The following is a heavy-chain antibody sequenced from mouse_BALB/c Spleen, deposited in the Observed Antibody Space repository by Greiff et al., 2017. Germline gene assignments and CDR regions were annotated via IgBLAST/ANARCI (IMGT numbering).Heavy chain of an antibody. CDR1: GYAFTNYL. Sequence: VKLQESGAELVRPGTSVKVSCKASGYAFTNYLIEWVKQRPGQGLEWIGVINPGSGGTNYNEKFKGKATLTADKSSSTAYMQLSSLTSDDSAVYFCARWGETTGYYAMDYWGQGTSVTVSS. CDR2: INPGSGGT. J-gene: IGHJ4*01. V-gene: IGHV1-54*01. D-gene: IGHD2-12*01. CDR3: ARWGETTGYYAMDY.